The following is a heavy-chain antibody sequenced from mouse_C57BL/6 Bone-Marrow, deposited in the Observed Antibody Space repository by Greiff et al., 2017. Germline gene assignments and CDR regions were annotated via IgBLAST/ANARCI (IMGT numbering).Heavy chain of an antibody. CDR2: ISSGGDYI. Sequence: EVMLVESGEGLVKPGGSLKLSCAASGFTFSSYAMSWVRQTPEKRLEWVAYISSGGDYIYYADTAKGRFTISRDNARNTRYLQMSSLKSEDTAMYYCTREGNSNPYAMDYWGQGTSVTVSS. D-gene: IGHD2-5*01. J-gene: IGHJ4*01. CDR1: GFTFSSYA. CDR3: TREGNSNPYAMDY. V-gene: IGHV5-9-1*02.